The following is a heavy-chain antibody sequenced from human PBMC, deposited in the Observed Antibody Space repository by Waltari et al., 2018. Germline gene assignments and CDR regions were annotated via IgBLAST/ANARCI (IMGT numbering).Heavy chain of an antibody. J-gene: IGHJ4*02. CDR3: VKYSGFDYFFDY. D-gene: IGHD5-12*01. V-gene: IGHV3-30*18. Sequence: QMQLVESGGGVVQPGRSLRLSCAASGFIFSNCNMHWVRQAPGQGRGWVAVISNDGNNKDYADSVKTRFTVSRENSKNTLYLQINSLRDDDTAVYYCVKYSGFDYFFDYWGQGTLVTVSS. CDR2: ISNDGNNK. CDR1: GFIFSNCN.